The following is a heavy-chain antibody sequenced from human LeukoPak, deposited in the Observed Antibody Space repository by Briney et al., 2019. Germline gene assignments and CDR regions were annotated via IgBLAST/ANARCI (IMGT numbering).Heavy chain of an antibody. CDR2: IRYDGSFK. Sequence: GGSLRLSCAASGFTFTNYWMSWVRQAPGKGLEWVAFIRYDGSFKYYSDSVKGRFTISRDNSKNTLSLQMNSLRPEDTSVYYCAKELNLWGQGTLVTVSS. J-gene: IGHJ5*02. CDR1: GFTFTNYW. V-gene: IGHV3-30*02. CDR3: AKELNL.